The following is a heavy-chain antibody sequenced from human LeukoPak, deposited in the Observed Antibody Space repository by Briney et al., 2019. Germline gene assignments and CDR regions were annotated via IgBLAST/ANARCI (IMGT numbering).Heavy chain of an antibody. Sequence: GGSLRLSCAASGFTFSSYAMSWVRQAPGKGPEWVSSISSSSSYIYYADSVKGRFTISRDNAKNSLYLQMNSLRAEDTAVYYCARDPGMVPPDYWGQGTLVTVSS. D-gene: IGHD3-10*01. V-gene: IGHV3-21*01. J-gene: IGHJ4*02. CDR1: GFTFSSYA. CDR3: ARDPGMVPPDY. CDR2: ISSSSSYI.